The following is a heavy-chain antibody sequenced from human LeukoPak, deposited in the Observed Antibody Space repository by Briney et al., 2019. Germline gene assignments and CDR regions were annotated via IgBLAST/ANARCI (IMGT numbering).Heavy chain of an antibody. J-gene: IGHJ4*02. Sequence: ASVKVSCKASGYTFTGYYMHWVRQAPGQGLEWMGWINPNSGGTNYAQKFQGRVTMTRDTSISTAYMELSSLRSEDTAVYYCARGHDFWSGYMYYFDYWGQGTLVTVSS. V-gene: IGHV1-2*02. D-gene: IGHD3-3*01. CDR2: INPNSGGT. CDR1: GYTFTGYY. CDR3: ARGHDFWSGYMYYFDY.